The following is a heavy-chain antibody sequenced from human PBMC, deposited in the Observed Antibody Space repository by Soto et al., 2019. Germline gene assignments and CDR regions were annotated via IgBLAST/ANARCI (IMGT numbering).Heavy chain of an antibody. V-gene: IGHV3-21*01. CDR3: ARESATMVRGVRSALDY. D-gene: IGHD3-10*01. J-gene: IGHJ4*02. Sequence: GGSLRLSCAASGFTFSSYSMNWVRQAPGKGLEWVSSISSSSSYIYYADSVKGRFTISRDNAKNSLYLQMNSLRAEETAVYYCARESATMVRGVRSALDYWGQGTLVTVSS. CDR1: GFTFSSYS. CDR2: ISSSSSYI.